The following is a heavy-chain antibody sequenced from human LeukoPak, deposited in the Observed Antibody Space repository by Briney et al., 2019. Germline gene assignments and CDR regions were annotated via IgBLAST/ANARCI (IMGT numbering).Heavy chain of an antibody. V-gene: IGHV4-30-2*01. J-gene: IGHJ2*01. CDR3: ARVALRFNGVDL. Sequence: PSETLSLTCTVSGGSISSGGYYWSWIRQPPGKGLEWIGYIYHSGSTYYNPSLKSRVTISVDTSKNQFSLKLSSVTAADTAMYYCARVALRFNGVDLWGRGTLVTVSS. CDR1: GGSISSGGYY. CDR2: IYHSGST. D-gene: IGHD5-12*01.